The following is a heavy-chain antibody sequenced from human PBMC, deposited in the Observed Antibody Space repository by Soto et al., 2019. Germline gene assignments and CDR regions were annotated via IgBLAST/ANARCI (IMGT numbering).Heavy chain of an antibody. D-gene: IGHD6-19*01. CDR2: IYNGGST. Sequence: QLQLQESGPGLVKPSETMSLTCTASGGSISSYYWSWIRQPPGKALEWIGHIYNGGSTNYNPSLKRRVIISVDMSKNQLSLKLSSVTAADTAVYYCAQSTGWPGFDYWGQGALVTVSS. J-gene: IGHJ4*02. V-gene: IGHV4-59*03. CDR1: GGSISSYY. CDR3: AQSTGWPGFDY.